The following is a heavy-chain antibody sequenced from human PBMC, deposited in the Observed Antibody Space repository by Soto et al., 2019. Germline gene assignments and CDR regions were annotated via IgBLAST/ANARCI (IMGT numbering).Heavy chain of an antibody. J-gene: IGHJ4*02. CDR2: MNPNSGNT. Sequence: VQLVQSGAEVKKPGASVKVSCKASGYTFSSYEINWVRQATGQGLEWMGWMNPNSGNTGYAQKFQGRVTMTRNTSISTAYMELSSLRSEDTAVYYCARGQSGYSSGWSPNDYWGQGTLVTVSS. CDR1: GYTFSSYE. CDR3: ARGQSGYSSGWSPNDY. V-gene: IGHV1-8*01. D-gene: IGHD6-19*01.